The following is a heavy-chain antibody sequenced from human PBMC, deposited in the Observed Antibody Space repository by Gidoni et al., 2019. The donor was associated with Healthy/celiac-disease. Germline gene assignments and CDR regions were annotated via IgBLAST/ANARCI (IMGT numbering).Heavy chain of an antibody. J-gene: IGHJ4*02. CDR2: ISWNSGSI. Sequence: EVPLVESGGGLVQPGRSLRLSWAASGFTFDDYAMRWVRQAPGKGLEWVSGISWNSGSIGYADSVKGRFTISRDNAKNSLYLQMNSLRAEDTALYYCAKGRGYYFDYWGQGTLVTVSS. V-gene: IGHV3-9*01. CDR1: GFTFDDYA. CDR3: AKGRGYYFDY. D-gene: IGHD3-10*01.